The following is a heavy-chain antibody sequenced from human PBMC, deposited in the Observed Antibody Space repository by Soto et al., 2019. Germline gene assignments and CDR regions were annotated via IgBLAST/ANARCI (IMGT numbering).Heavy chain of an antibody. D-gene: IGHD1-1*01. CDR3: SRDNRPEEPDN. CDR2: IARDGETT. Sequence: PGGSLRLSCEASGFSLSEYELNWVRQFPGEGLEWVAYIARDGETTFYADSVEGRFVVSRDNAKNSRFLQLDRLTGDDTAVYFCSRDNRPEEPDNGGPGSLHAISS. CDR1: GFSLSEYE. V-gene: IGHV3-48*03. J-gene: IGHJ4*02.